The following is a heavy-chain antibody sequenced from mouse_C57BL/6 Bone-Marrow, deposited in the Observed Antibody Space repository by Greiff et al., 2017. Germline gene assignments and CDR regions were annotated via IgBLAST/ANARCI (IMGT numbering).Heavy chain of an antibody. D-gene: IGHD2-4*01. CDR3: ARSYDYDDYTMDD. J-gene: IGHJ4*01. CDR1: GYTFTNYW. CDR2: MHPNGGSP. V-gene: IGHV1-64*01. Sequence: QVQLQQPGAELVKPGASVQLSCKASGYTFTNYWMHWVKQRPGQGLEWIGMMHPNGGSPDYNEKFKSEATLSVDKSSRTAYMELSSLTSEDSAVYYCARSYDYDDYTMDDWGQGTSVTVSS.